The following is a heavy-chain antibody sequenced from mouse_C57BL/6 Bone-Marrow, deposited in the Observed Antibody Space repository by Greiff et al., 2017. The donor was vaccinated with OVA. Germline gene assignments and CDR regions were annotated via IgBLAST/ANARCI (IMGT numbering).Heavy chain of an antibody. D-gene: IGHD2-2*01. CDR3: ARSTGYGAMDY. J-gene: IGHJ4*01. CDR1: GYTFTSYG. V-gene: IGHV1-81*01. CDR2: IYPRSGNT. Sequence: VQLVESGAELARPGASVKLSCKASGYTFTSYGISWVKQRTGQGLEWIGEIYPRSGNTYYNEKFKGKATLTADKSSSTAYMELRSLTSEDSAVYFCARSTGYGAMDYWGQGTSVTVSS.